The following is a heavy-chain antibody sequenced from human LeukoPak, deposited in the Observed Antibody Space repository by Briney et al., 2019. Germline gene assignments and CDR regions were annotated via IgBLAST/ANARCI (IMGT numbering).Heavy chain of an antibody. D-gene: IGHD1-7*01. J-gene: IGHJ3*02. Sequence: VASVKVSCKASGYTFTDYFMHWVQQAPGKGLEWMGRVDPENGETIYAEKFQGRVTITADTSTDTAYMELSSLRSEDTAVYYCARGHNWNSYDAFDIWGQGTMVTVSS. CDR2: VDPENGET. CDR3: ARGHNWNSYDAFDI. CDR1: GYTFTDYF. V-gene: IGHV1-69-2*01.